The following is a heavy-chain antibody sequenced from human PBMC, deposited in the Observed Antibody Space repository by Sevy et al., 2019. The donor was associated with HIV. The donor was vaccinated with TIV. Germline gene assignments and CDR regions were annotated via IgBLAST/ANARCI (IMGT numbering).Heavy chain of an antibody. V-gene: IGHV1-46*01. Sequence: ASVKVSCKASGYTFTSYYMHWVRQAPGQGLEWMGIINPSGGSTSYAQKFQGRVTMTRDTSTSTVYMELSSLRSEDTAVYYCARDSDNYGILTGDYPFDYWGQGTLVTVSS. J-gene: IGHJ4*02. D-gene: IGHD3-9*01. CDR1: GYTFTSYY. CDR2: INPSGGST. CDR3: ARDSDNYGILTGDYPFDY.